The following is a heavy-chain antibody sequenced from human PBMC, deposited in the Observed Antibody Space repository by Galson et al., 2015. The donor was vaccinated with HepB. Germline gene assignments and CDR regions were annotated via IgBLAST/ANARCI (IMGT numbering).Heavy chain of an antibody. D-gene: IGHD3-10*01. J-gene: IGHJ5*02. CDR3: AREEGNYYGSFDP. V-gene: IGHV4-59*01. Sequence: LSLTCTVSGGSISSYYWSWIRQPPGKGLEWIGYIYYSGSTNYNPSLKSRVTISVDTSKNQFSLKLSSVTAADTAVYYCAREEGNYYGSFDPWGQGTLVTVSS. CDR2: IYYSGST. CDR1: GGSISSYY.